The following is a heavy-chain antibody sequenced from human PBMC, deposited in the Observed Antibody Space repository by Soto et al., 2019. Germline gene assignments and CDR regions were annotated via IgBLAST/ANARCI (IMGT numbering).Heavy chain of an antibody. J-gene: IGHJ6*02. CDR3: ARDRGNFGVVLADFYQYGMDV. CDR2: VHYTGST. CDR1: GDSVTSGSIY. D-gene: IGHD3-3*01. V-gene: IGHV4-61*03. Sequence: QVQLQESGPGLVKPSETLSLTCTVSGDSVTSGSIYWSWIRQPPWKGLEWIGYVHYTGSTNYNPSLKSRVAISVDTSKNHFSLTLSSVTAADTAVYYCARDRGNFGVVLADFYQYGMDVWGQGTTVTVSS.